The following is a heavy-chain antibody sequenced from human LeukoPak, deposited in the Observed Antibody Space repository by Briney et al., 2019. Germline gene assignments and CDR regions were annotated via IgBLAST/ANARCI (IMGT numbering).Heavy chain of an antibody. CDR2: INTNTGNP. J-gene: IGHJ6*02. V-gene: IGHV7-4-1*02. Sequence: ASVKVSCEASGYTFTSYAMNWVRQAPGQGLEWMGWINTNTGNPTYAQGFTGRFVFSLDTSVSTAYLQISSLKAEDTAVYYCARDQTPDYYYYGMDVWSQGTTVTVSS. CDR3: ARDQTPDYYYYGMDV. CDR1: GYTFTSYA.